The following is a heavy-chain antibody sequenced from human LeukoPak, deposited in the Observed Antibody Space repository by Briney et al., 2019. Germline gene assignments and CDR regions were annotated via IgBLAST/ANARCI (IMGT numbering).Heavy chain of an antibody. Sequence: PGRSLRLSCAASGFTFSSYGMHWVRQAPGKGLEWVAVIWYDGSNKYYADSVKGRFTISRDNSKNTLYLQMNSLRAEDTAVYYCAKDERGCSYGLIDYWGQGTLVTVSS. D-gene: IGHD5-18*01. CDR3: AKDERGCSYGLIDY. CDR2: IWYDGSNK. V-gene: IGHV3-33*06. CDR1: GFTFSSYG. J-gene: IGHJ4*02.